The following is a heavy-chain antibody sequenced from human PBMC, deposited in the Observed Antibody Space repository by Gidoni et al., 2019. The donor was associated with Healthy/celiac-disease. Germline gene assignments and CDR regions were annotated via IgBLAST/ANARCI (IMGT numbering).Heavy chain of an antibody. Sequence: QVQLQESGPGLVKPSETLSLTCTVSGGSISSYYWSWIRQPPGKGLEWIGYIYYSGSTNYNPSLKSRVTISVDTSKNQFSLKLSSVTAADTAVYYCARFRVNGWFDPWGQGTLVTVSS. J-gene: IGHJ5*02. CDR2: IYYSGST. V-gene: IGHV4-59*01. CDR3: ARFRVNGWFDP. CDR1: GGSISSYY.